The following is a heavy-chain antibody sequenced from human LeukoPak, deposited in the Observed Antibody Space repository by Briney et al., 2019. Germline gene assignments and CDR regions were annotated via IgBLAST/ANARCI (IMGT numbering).Heavy chain of an antibody. CDR2: ISGSGGST. V-gene: IGHV3-23*01. D-gene: IGHD6-13*01. Sequence: GGSLRLSCAASGFTFSSYGMSWVRQAPGKGLEWVSAISGSGGSTYYADSVKGRFTISRDNSKNTLYLQMNSLRAEDTAVYYCAKAPRGGGSSWMIDYWGQGTLVTVSS. CDR3: AKAPRGGGSSWMIDY. J-gene: IGHJ4*02. CDR1: GFTFSSYG.